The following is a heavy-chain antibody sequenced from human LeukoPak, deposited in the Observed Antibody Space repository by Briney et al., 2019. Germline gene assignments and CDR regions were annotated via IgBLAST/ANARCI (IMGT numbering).Heavy chain of an antibody. CDR3: ARARIYDILTEWGDRYFDL. CDR1: GGSISNSNFY. Sequence: PSETLSLTCTVSGGSISNSNFYWAWIRQPPGKGLEWIGYIYYSGSTNYNPSLKSRVTISVDTSKNQFSLKLSSVTAADTAVYYCARARIYDILTEWGDRYFDLWGRGTLVTVSS. J-gene: IGHJ2*01. CDR2: IYYSGST. D-gene: IGHD3-9*01. V-gene: IGHV4-61*05.